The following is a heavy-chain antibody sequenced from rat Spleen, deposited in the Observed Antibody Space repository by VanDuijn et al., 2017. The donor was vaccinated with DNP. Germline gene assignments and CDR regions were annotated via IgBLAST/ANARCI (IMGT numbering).Heavy chain of an antibody. CDR1: GFTFSDYY. CDR3: TSPVPSGHYVMDA. J-gene: IGHJ4*01. D-gene: IGHD4-3*01. CDR2: ISSDGVHA. Sequence: EVQLVESGGGLVQPGRSLKLSCAASGFTFSDYYMAWVRQAPAKGLEWVASISSDGVHAYYRGSVKGRFTISRVNAKNSLYLQMDGLRSEDTATYYCTSPVPSGHYVMDAWGQGTSVTVSS. V-gene: IGHV5-20*01.